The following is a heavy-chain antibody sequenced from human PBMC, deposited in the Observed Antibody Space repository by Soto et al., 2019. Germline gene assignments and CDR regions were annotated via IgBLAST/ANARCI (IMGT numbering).Heavy chain of an antibody. CDR2: INPTGSNT. Sequence: GGSLRLSCAASGFTFSDSAMSWVRLAPGTGLEWVSTINPTGSNTHYADSAKGRFSISRDNSRNTVDLQMNSLRAADTALYYCVSWVSDHFDYWGQGTPVTVSS. V-gene: IGHV3-23*05. CDR1: GFTFSDSA. CDR3: VSWVSDHFDY. J-gene: IGHJ4*02. D-gene: IGHD3-16*01.